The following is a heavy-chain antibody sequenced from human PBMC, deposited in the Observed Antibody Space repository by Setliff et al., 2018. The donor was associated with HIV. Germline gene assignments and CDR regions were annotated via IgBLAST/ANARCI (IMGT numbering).Heavy chain of an antibody. CDR2: INWSGDST. D-gene: IGHD6-19*01. Sequence: GSLRLSCAASGFKFDEYAMTWVRQAPGKGLEWISGINWSGDSTNYADSVKGRFTISRDNAKKSLYLEMTSLRVEDTALYYCTGWGSGWPQNYWGQGTLVTVSS. CDR3: TGWGSGWPQNY. V-gene: IGHV3-20*04. J-gene: IGHJ4*02. CDR1: GFKFDEYA.